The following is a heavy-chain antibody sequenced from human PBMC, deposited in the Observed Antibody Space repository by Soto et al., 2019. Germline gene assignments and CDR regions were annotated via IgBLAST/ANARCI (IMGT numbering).Heavy chain of an antibody. D-gene: IGHD6-6*01. Sequence: PWGSLRLSCAASGFTCSSYVMHWVRQAPGKGLEWVAVISYDGSNKYYADSVKGRFTISRDNSKNTLYLQMNSLRAEDTAVYYCAKDSAPSGAPSMAAHTGYYYGMDVWGQGTTVTVSS. CDR2: ISYDGSNK. J-gene: IGHJ6*02. CDR3: AKDSAPSGAPSMAAHTGYYYGMDV. V-gene: IGHV3-30*18. CDR1: GFTCSSYV.